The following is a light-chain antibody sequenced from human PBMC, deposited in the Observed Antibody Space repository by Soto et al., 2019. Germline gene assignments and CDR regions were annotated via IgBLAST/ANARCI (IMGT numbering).Light chain of an antibody. V-gene: IGLV2-14*01. CDR2: DVH. CDR3: SSFTTSSTPVV. J-gene: IGLJ2*01. CDR1: SSYVVNYNY. Sequence: QSVLTQPASVSGSPGQSITISCTVTSSYVVNYNYVSWYQQHPGNAPKVMIYDVHNRPSGVYNRLSVSKSVNTASLTISGLQAEDEADYYCSSFTTSSTPVVFGGGTKLTVL.